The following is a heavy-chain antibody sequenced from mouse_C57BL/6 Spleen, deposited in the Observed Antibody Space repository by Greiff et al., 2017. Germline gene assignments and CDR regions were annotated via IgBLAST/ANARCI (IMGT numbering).Heavy chain of an antibody. CDR1: GYTFTSYW. CDR3: ARWSYENAMDY. CDR2: IHPNSGST. J-gene: IGHJ4*01. D-gene: IGHD1-1*01. Sequence: VQLQQPGAELVKPGASVKLSCKASGYTFTSYWMHWVKQRPGQGLEWIGMIHPNSGSTNYNEKFKSKATLTVDKSSSTAYLPLSRLTTEDSAVYSCARWSYENAMDYWGQGTSVTVSS. V-gene: IGHV1-64*01.